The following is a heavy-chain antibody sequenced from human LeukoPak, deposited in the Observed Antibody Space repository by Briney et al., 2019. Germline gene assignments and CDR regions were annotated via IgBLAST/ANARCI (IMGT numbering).Heavy chain of an antibody. V-gene: IGHV4-34*01. CDR1: GGSFGGYY. Sequence: TSETLSLTCAVYGGSFGGYYWSWIRQPPGKGLEWIGEINHSGSTNYNPSLKSRVTISVDKSKNQFSLKLSSVTAADTAVYYCARAVSWSLDYWGQGTLVTVSS. CDR3: ARAVSWSLDY. D-gene: IGHD6-13*01. CDR2: INHSGST. J-gene: IGHJ4*02.